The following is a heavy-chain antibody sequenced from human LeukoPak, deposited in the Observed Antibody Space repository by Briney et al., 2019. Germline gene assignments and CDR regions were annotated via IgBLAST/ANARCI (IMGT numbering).Heavy chain of an antibody. Sequence: GSLRLSCAASGFTFSSYWMSWVRQAPGKGLEWVANIKQDGSEKYYVDSVKGRFTISRDNAKNSLYLQMNSLRAEDTAVYYCARQYCGGDCEGAFDIWGQGTMVTVSS. D-gene: IGHD2-21*01. V-gene: IGHV3-7*01. CDR2: IKQDGSEK. J-gene: IGHJ3*02. CDR1: GFTFSSYW. CDR3: ARQYCGGDCEGAFDI.